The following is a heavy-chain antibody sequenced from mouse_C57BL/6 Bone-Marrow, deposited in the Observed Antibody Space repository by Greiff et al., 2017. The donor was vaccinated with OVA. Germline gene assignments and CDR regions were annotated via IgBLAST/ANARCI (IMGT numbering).Heavy chain of an antibody. CDR1: GFTFSDYY. J-gene: IGHJ1*03. V-gene: IGHV5-16*01. CDR3: ARDKGTTVVDWYFDV. CDR2: INYDGSST. Sequence: EVMLVESEGGLVQPGSSMKLSCTASGFTFSDYYMAWVRQVPEKGLEWVANINYDGSSTYYLDSLKSRFIISRDNAKNILYLQMSSLKSEDTATYYCARDKGTTVVDWYFDVWGTGTTVTVSS. D-gene: IGHD1-1*01.